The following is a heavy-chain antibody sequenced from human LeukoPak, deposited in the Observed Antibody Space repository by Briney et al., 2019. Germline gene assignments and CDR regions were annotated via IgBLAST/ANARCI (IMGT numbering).Heavy chain of an antibody. CDR3: ARLRPLDLFDY. D-gene: IGHD3/OR15-3a*01. V-gene: IGHV1-69*01. CDR1: GGTFSSYA. Sequence: SVKVSCKASGGTFSSYAISWVRQAPGQGLEWMGGFIPIFGTANYAQKFQGRVTITADESTSTAYMELSSLKASDTAMYYCARLRPLDLFDYWGQGTLVTVSS. CDR2: FIPIFGTA. J-gene: IGHJ4*02.